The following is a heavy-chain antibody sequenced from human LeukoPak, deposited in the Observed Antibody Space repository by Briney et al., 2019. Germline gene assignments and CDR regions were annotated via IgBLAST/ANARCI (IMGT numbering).Heavy chain of an antibody. Sequence: SETLSLTCAVSDDSFSSHYWTWIRQPPGKGLEWIGYIYYSGSTNYNPSLKSRVTISVDTSKNQFSLKLSSVTAADTAVYYCARIEVVPAARFDPWGQGTLVTVSS. CDR1: DDSFSSHY. CDR2: IYYSGST. V-gene: IGHV4-59*11. CDR3: ARIEVVPAARFDP. D-gene: IGHD2-2*01. J-gene: IGHJ5*02.